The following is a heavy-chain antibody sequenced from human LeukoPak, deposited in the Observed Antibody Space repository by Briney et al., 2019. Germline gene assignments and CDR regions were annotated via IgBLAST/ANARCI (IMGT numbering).Heavy chain of an antibody. D-gene: IGHD6-19*01. CDR3: ARAGAVAGTYDAFDI. J-gene: IGHJ3*02. CDR1: GGTFSSYA. CDR2: IIPILGIA. Sequence: SVTVSCKASGGTFSSYAISWVRQAPGQGLEWMGRIIPILGIANYAQKFQGRVTITADKSTSTAYMELSSLRSEDTAVYYCARAGAVAGTYDAFDIWGQGTMVTVSS. V-gene: IGHV1-69*04.